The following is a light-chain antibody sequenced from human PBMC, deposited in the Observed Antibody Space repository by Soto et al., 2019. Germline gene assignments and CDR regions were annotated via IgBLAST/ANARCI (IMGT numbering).Light chain of an antibody. CDR2: GAS. V-gene: IGKV3-20*01. J-gene: IGKJ3*01. Sequence: EMVLTQSPGTLSLSPGERATLSCRASQSVTSSYLAWYQQKPGQAPRLLIYGASRRATGIPDRFSGGGSGTDFTLTISRLEPEDFVVYYCQQYDSFIFTFGPGTKVDIK. CDR1: QSVTSSY. CDR3: QQYDSFIFT.